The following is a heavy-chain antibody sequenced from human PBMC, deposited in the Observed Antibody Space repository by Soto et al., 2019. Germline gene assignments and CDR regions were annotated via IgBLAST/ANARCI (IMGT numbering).Heavy chain of an antibody. V-gene: IGHV3-43*01. CDR3: AKGFEYSSSSGLDV. CDR1: GFTFDDYT. CDR2: ISWDGGST. D-gene: IGHD6-6*01. J-gene: IGHJ6*02. Sequence: GGSLRLSCAASGFTFDDYTMHWVHQAPGKGLEWVSLISWDGGSTYYADSVKGRFTISRDNSKNSLYLQMNSLRTEDTALYYCAKGFEYSSSSGLDVWGQGTTVNVS.